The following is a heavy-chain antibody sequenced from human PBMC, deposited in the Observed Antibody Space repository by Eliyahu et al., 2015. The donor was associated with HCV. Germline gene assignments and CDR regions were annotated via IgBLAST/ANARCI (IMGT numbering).Heavy chain of an antibody. CDR2: IYYSGST. J-gene: IGHJ6*02. CDR3: ARPPPYYDILTGEFHPSPYGMDV. CDR1: GGSISSSSYY. V-gene: IGHV4-39*01. D-gene: IGHD3-9*01. Sequence: QLQLQESGPGLVKPSETLSLTCTASGGSISSSSYYWGWXRQPPGKGLEWIGSIYYSGSTYYNPSLKSRVTISVDTSKNQFSLKLSSVTAADTAVYYCARPPPYYDILTGEFHPSPYGMDVWGQGTTVTVSS.